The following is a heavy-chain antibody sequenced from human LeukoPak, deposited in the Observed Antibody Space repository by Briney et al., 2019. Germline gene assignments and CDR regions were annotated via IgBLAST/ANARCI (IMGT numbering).Heavy chain of an antibody. J-gene: IGHJ5*02. CDR2: INHSGST. V-gene: IGHV4-34*01. Sequence: SETLSLTCAVYGGSFSGYYWSWIRQPPGKGLEWIGEINHSGSTNYNPSLKSRVTISVDTSKNQFSLKLSSVTAADTAVYYGARGYLRCRGVTLGPLWFDPRVQGTLVTVRS. CDR3: ARGYLRCRGVTLGPLWFDP. CDR1: GGSFSGYY. D-gene: IGHD3-10*01.